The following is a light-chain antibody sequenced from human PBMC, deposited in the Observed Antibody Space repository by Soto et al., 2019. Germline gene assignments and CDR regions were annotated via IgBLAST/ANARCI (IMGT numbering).Light chain of an antibody. CDR2: AAS. CDR1: QSISSY. J-gene: IGKJ4*01. V-gene: IGKV1-39*01. Sequence: DIQMTQSPSSLSASVGDRVTITCRASQSISSYLNWYQQKPGKAPKLLIYAASSLQSGVPSRFSGSGSGTDFTLTISSLQPEDIATYYCQQGDSTPLTFGGGTQVEIK. CDR3: QQGDSTPLT.